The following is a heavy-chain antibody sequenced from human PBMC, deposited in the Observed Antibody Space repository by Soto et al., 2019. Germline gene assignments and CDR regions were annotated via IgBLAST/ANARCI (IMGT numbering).Heavy chain of an antibody. J-gene: IGHJ3*02. CDR3: ARGSGSYGDRGAFDI. CDR2: IIPILGIA. D-gene: IGHD1-26*01. V-gene: IGHV1-69*02. Sequence: SVKVSCKASGCTFSSYTISWVRQAPGQGLEWMGRIIPILGIANYAQKFQGRVTITADKSTSTAYMELSSLRSEDTAVYYCARGSGSYGDRGAFDIWGQGTMVTISS. CDR1: GCTFSSYT.